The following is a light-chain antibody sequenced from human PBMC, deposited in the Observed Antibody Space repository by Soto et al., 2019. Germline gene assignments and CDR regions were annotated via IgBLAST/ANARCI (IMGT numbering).Light chain of an antibody. V-gene: IGLV2-14*01. CDR1: NSDLGNYKY. CDR2: EVT. J-gene: IGLJ3*02. CDR3: RSYTNPITV. Sequence: QSALTQPASVSGSPGQSVTIPCTGTNSDLGNYKYVSWYQQYPGKPPQLLIYEVTNRPLGVSNRFSGSKSGNTASLTISGLQAEDGADYYCRSYTNPITVFGGGTKVTVL.